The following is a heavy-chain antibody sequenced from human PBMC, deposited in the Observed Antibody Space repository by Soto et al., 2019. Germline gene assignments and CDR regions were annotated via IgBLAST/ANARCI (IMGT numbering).Heavy chain of an antibody. Sequence: PGGSLRLSCAASGLTLSDHYMDWVRQTPGKGLEWVSGINWNGDTINYIDSVKGRFTISRDNAKNSLYLQMNSLGAEDTALYYCARDGYCSYSSCYRTWFDPWGQGTLVTVSS. V-gene: IGHV3-20*04. CDR1: GLTLSDHY. CDR2: INWNGDTI. J-gene: IGHJ5*02. D-gene: IGHD2-2*03. CDR3: ARDGYCSYSSCYRTWFDP.